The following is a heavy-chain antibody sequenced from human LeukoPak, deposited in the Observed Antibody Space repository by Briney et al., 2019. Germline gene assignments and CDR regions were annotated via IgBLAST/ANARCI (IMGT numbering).Heavy chain of an antibody. Sequence: PGGSLRLSCAASGFTFSSYWMTWVRQAPGKGLEWVANIKRDGSEKYYVDSVKGRFTFSRDNAKNSLYLQMNSLRAEDTAVYYCARGTSGAFDRWGRGTLVTVSS. CDR2: IKRDGSEK. V-gene: IGHV3-7*01. J-gene: IGHJ5*02. CDR3: ARGTSGAFDR. CDR1: GFTFSSYW. D-gene: IGHD1-14*01.